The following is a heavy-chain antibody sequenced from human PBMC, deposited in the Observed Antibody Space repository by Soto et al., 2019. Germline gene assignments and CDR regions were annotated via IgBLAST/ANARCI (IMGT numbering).Heavy chain of an antibody. CDR2: ISGSGTSA. D-gene: IGHD6-19*01. Sequence: GGSLRLSCAASKFTFSIYAMTWVRQAPGKGLEWVSTISGSGTSAYYADSVKGRFTFFRDNSKNTMYLQMNSLRAEDTAVYFCAKTTDGWFSAFEIWGQGTVVTVSS. CDR1: KFTFSIYA. CDR3: AKTTDGWFSAFEI. V-gene: IGHV3-23*01. J-gene: IGHJ3*02.